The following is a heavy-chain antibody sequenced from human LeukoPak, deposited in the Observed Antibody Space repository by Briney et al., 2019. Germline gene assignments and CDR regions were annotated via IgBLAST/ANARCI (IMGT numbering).Heavy chain of an antibody. CDR2: INPNSGNT. D-gene: IGHD3-16*01. Sequence: GASVKVSCKASGYTFTGYYMHWVRQAPGQGLEWMGWINPNSGNTGYAQKFQGRVTMTRNTSISTAYMELSSLRSEDTAVYYCARGYDYVPWGQGTMVTVSS. V-gene: IGHV1-8*02. CDR3: ARGYDYVP. CDR1: GYTFTGYY. J-gene: IGHJ3*01.